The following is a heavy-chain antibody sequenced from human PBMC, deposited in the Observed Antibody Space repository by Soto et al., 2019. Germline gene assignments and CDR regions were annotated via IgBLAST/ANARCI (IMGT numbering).Heavy chain of an antibody. D-gene: IGHD5-18*01. V-gene: IGHV1-8*01. Sequence: QVQLVQSGAEVKKPGASVKVSCKASGYTFTSYDMNWVRQATGQGLEWMGWMNPNSGNTGYAQKFQGRVTMTRNTSISTAYMELSSLRSEDTAVYYCARQGGSPAKVTWAGDGMDVWGQGTTVTVSS. J-gene: IGHJ6*02. CDR2: MNPNSGNT. CDR3: ARQGGSPAKVTWAGDGMDV. CDR1: GYTFTSYD.